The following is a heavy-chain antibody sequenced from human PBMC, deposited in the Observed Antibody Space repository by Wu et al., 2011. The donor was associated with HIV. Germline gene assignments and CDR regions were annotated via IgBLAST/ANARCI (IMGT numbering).Heavy chain of an antibody. V-gene: IGHV1-46*01. D-gene: IGHD1-14*01. J-gene: IGHJ4*02. CDR1: GYTFSNYH. CDR2: INPSDGST. CDR3: ARGGWDGSHFDY. Sequence: QVQLVQSGAEVKKPGASVKVSCKASGYTFSNYHMHWVRQAPGQGLEWMGVINPSDGSTSYAQKFQGRLTMTRDTSTRKVYMELSSLRSEDTAVYYCARGGWDGSHFDYWGQGTLLTVSS.